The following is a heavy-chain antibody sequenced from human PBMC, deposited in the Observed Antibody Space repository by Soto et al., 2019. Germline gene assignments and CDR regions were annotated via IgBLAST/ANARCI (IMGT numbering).Heavy chain of an antibody. Sequence: ASVKVSCKVSGYTLTELSMHWVRQAPGKGLEWMGGFDPEDGETIYAQKFQGRVTMTEDTSTDTAYMELSSLRSEDTAVYYCARGFLNVDTAMVTIKSYYYYGMDVWGQGTTVTVSS. V-gene: IGHV1-24*01. D-gene: IGHD5-18*01. CDR1: GYTLTELS. J-gene: IGHJ6*02. CDR3: ARGFLNVDTAMVTIKSYYYYGMDV. CDR2: FDPEDGET.